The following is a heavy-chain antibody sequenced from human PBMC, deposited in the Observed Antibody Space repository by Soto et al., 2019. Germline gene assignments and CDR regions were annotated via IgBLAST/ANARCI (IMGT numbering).Heavy chain of an antibody. J-gene: IGHJ4*02. D-gene: IGHD3-16*01. Sequence: QVQLQESGPGLVKPSETLSLTCVVSGASLSSYYWSWIRQPPGKGLEWIGYIYYSGSTNYNPSLTSRVSISVDTSKNQSARNLSSVPAADTASYYCARSGGSTNSYWGRGTLGSVSS. V-gene: IGHV4-59*01. CDR3: ARSGGSTNSY. CDR1: GASLSSYY. CDR2: IYYSGST.